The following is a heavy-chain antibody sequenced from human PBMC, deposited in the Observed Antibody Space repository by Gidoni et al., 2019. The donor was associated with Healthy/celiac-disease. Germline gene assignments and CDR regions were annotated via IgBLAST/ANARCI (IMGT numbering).Heavy chain of an antibody. CDR3: ARGRSYDSSGPTGY. D-gene: IGHD3-22*01. J-gene: IGHJ4*02. CDR2: INHSGST. Sequence: QVQLQQWGAGLLKPSETLSPPCGVYGGSFSGYYWSWIRQHPGKGLEWIGEINHSGSTNYNPSLKSRVTISVDTSKNQFSLKLSSVTAADTAVYYCARGRSYDSSGPTGYWGQGTLVTVSS. CDR1: GGSFSGYY. V-gene: IGHV4-34*01.